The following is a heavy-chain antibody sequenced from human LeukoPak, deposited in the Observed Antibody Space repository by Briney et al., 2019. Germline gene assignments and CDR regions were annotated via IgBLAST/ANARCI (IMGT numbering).Heavy chain of an antibody. CDR1: GFTFSDYG. V-gene: IGHV3-30*02. Sequence: PGGSLRLSCAASGFTFSDYGMHWVRQAPGKGLEWVAFILYDETTKYYADSVKGRFTISRDNSKNTLYLQMNSLRAEDTAVYYCARARGSYYIDYWGQGILVTVSS. CDR3: ARARGSYYIDY. CDR2: ILYDETTK. D-gene: IGHD1-26*01. J-gene: IGHJ4*02.